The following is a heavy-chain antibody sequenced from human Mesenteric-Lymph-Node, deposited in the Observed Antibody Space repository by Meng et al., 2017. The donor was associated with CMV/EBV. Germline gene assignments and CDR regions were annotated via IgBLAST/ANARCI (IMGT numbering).Heavy chain of an antibody. Sequence: CKGSGYSFTTSWIGWVRQMPGKGLEWMGIIYPGDSDTRFSPSFQGQVTISADKSISTAYLQWTSLKASDTAMYYCARQGWDGDYFDYWGQGTLVTVSS. CDR3: ARQGWDGDYFDY. CDR2: IYPGDSDT. J-gene: IGHJ4*02. D-gene: IGHD1-26*01. V-gene: IGHV5-51*01. CDR1: GYSFTTSW.